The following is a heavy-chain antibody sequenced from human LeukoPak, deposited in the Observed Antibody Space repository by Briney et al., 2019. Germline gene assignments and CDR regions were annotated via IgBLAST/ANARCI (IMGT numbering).Heavy chain of an antibody. CDR2: ISYDGSKK. V-gene: IGHV3-30*18. CDR1: GFTFTTFG. J-gene: IGHJ4*02. D-gene: IGHD6-13*01. Sequence: QPGGSLRLSCAASGFTFTTFGMHWVRQAPGKALEWVAVISYDGSKKSYADSVKGRFTISRDNSKNTLFLQMSSLRAEDTALYYCAKTSWGPVEVFSSSWYGNDYWGQGTLVTVSS. CDR3: AKTSWGPVEVFSSSWYGNDY.